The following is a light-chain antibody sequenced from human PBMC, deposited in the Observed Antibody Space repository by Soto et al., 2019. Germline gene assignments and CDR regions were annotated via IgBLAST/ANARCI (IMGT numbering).Light chain of an antibody. Sequence: QSALTQPPSASGSLGQSVTISCTGTSSEVGGYNFVSWYQQHPGKATKLMIYEVTKRPSGVPDRFSGSKSGNTASLTVSGLQADDEAYYYCTSYGGSNNLVFGGGTKLTVL. CDR3: TSYGGSNNLV. V-gene: IGLV2-8*01. J-gene: IGLJ2*01. CDR2: EVT. CDR1: SSEVGGYNF.